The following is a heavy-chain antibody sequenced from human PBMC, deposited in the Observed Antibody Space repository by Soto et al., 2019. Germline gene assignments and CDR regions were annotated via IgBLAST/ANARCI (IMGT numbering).Heavy chain of an antibody. CDR3: ARARIAAAAYGFDY. CDR2: IYSGSSK. D-gene: IGHD6-13*01. J-gene: IGHJ4*02. V-gene: IGHV3-53*01. Sequence: AGGSLRLSCAASGFSVSSNYMSWVRQAPGKGLEWVSVIYSGSSKCKADTVKGRFTSSRDNSKNTLYLQMNSLRAEDRAVYYCARARIAAAAYGFDYWGQGTLVTVSS. CDR1: GFSVSSNY.